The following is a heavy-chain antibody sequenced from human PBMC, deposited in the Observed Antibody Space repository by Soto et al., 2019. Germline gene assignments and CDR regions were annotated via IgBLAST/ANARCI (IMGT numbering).Heavy chain of an antibody. CDR1: GFTFSSYG. Sequence: GGSLRLSCAASGFTFSSYGMHWVRQAPGKGLEWVAVIWYDGSNKYYADSVKGRFTISRDNSKNTLYLQMNSLRAEDTAVYYCARAQADNCNLYYYYGMDVWGQGTTVTVSS. J-gene: IGHJ6*02. CDR2: IWYDGSNK. CDR3: ARAQADNCNLYYYYGMDV. V-gene: IGHV3-33*01. D-gene: IGHD1-7*01.